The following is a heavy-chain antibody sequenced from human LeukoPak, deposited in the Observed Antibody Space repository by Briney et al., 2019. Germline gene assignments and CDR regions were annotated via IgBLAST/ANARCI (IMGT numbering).Heavy chain of an antibody. Sequence: AGSLRLSCAASGFRFSGHYMSWIRQAPGKGLEWISYITNSGDFVNYADSVKGRFTISRDNAKNSLYLQMKSLRAEDTAVYYCAREARATPDFWGQGTVVTVSS. V-gene: IGHV3-11*01. J-gene: IGHJ4*02. CDR3: AREARATPDF. D-gene: IGHD1-26*01. CDR2: ITNSGDFV. CDR1: GFRFSGHY.